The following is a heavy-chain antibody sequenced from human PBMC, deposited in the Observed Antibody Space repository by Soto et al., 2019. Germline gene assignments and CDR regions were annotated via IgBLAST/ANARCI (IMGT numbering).Heavy chain of an antibody. D-gene: IGHD3-3*01. CDR2: ISYDGSNK. CDR3: ARDGERFLEWLPYYYYYGMDV. J-gene: IGHJ6*02. CDR1: GFTFSSYA. Sequence: LRLSCAASGFTFSSYAMHWVRQAPGKGLEWVAVISYDGSNKYYADSVKGRFTISRDNSKNTLYLQMNSLRAEDTAVYYCARDGERFLEWLPYYYYYGMDVWGQGTTVTVSS. V-gene: IGHV3-30-3*01.